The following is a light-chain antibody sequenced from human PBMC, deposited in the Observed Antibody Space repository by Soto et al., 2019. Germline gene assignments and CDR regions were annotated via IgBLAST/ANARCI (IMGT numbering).Light chain of an antibody. CDR1: QSVSSSY. CDR3: QQYANSPGT. J-gene: IGKJ1*01. V-gene: IGKV3-20*01. Sequence: EIVLTQSPGTLSLSPGERATLSCRASQSVSSSYLAWYQQKPGQAPRLLIYGASSRATGIPDRFSGSGSGTDFTLTISRLELGDFAVYYCQQYANSPGTFGQGTKVEIK. CDR2: GAS.